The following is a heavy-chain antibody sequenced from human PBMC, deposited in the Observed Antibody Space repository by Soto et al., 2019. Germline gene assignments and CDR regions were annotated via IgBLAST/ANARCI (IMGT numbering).Heavy chain of an antibody. CDR3: ARVRWGGPPDY. J-gene: IGHJ4*02. CDR1: GFTFSSYW. D-gene: IGHD3-16*01. CDR2: IKQDGSEK. V-gene: IGHV3-7*01. Sequence: GGSLRLSCAASGFTFSSYWMSWVRQAPGKGLEWVANIKQDGSEKYYVDSVKDRFTISRDNAKNSLYLQMNSLRAEDTAVYYCARVRWGGPPDYWGQGTLVTVSS.